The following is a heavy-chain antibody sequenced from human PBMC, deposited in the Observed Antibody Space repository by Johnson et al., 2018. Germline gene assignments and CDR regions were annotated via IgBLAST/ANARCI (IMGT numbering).Heavy chain of an antibody. CDR1: GGSFSGYF. D-gene: IGHD3-22*01. J-gene: IGHJ1*01. Sequence: QVQLQQWGAGLLKPSETLSLSCAVYGGSFSGYFWTWIRRPPGKGLEWIGEIHHIGSTNYSRSLKSRVTISIDTSKSQFSLTLTSVTAADTAVYYCARGTFHFDSSAPGPFQHWGQGTLVTVSS. V-gene: IGHV4-34*01. CDR3: ARGTFHFDSSAPGPFQH. CDR2: IHHIGST.